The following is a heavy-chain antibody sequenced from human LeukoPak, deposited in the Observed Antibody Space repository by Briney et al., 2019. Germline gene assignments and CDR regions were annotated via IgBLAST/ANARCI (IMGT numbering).Heavy chain of an antibody. CDR1: GGSISSSSYY. D-gene: IGHD2-2*02. CDR2: IYYSGST. J-gene: IGHJ1*01. Sequence: SETLSLTCTVSGGSISSSSYYWGWIRQPAGKGLEWIGSIYYSGSTYYNPSLKSRVTISVDTSKNQFSLKLSSVTAADTAVYYCARVVPAAIGYYQHWGQGTLVTVFS. V-gene: IGHV4-39*01. CDR3: ARVVPAAIGYYQH.